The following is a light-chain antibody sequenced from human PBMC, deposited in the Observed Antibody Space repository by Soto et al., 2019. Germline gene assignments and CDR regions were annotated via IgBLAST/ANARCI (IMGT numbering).Light chain of an antibody. Sequence: DIQMTQSPSTLSASVGDRVTITCRASQSISSWLAWDQQKPGQAPKLLIYDASSLESGVPSRFSGSGSGTEVTLTISSLQPNDFATYYCQQYNSYSGTFGQVTKVEIK. J-gene: IGKJ1*01. V-gene: IGKV1-5*01. CDR1: QSISSW. CDR2: DAS. CDR3: QQYNSYSGT.